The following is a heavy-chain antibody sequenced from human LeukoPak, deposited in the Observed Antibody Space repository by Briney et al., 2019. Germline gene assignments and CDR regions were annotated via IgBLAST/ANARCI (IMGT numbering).Heavy chain of an antibody. J-gene: IGHJ4*02. V-gene: IGHV3-66*01. CDR3: ARARSSSSWYSY. Sequence: GGSLRLSCAASGFTVSSNYMSWVRQAPGKGLEWVSVIYSGGSTYYADSVKGRFTISRDNSKNTLYLQMNSLRAEDTAVYYCARARSSSSWYSYWGQGTLVTVSS. CDR1: GFTVSSNY. CDR2: IYSGGST. D-gene: IGHD6-13*01.